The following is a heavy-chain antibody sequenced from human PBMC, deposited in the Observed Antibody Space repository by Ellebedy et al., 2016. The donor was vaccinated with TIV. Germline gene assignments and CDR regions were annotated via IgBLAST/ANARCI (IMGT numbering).Heavy chain of an antibody. CDR2: ISSDGITT. CDR1: GFAFNNYN. CDR3: ARDMGRWLQFLAY. J-gene: IGHJ4*02. V-gene: IGHV3-48*03. D-gene: IGHD5-24*01. Sequence: GGSLRLSCAASGFAFNNYNMIWVRQATGKRLEWISYISSDGITTDYADSVKGRFTISRDNAKASVYLQMNSLRAEDTAVYYCARDMGRWLQFLAYWGQGTLVTVSS.